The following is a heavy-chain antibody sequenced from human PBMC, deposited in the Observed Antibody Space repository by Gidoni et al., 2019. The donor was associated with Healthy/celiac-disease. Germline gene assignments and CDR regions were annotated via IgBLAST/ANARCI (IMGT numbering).Heavy chain of an antibody. CDR3: ARPTSSGYPTDAFDI. CDR2: IYYSGST. V-gene: IGHV4-39*01. J-gene: IGHJ3*02. D-gene: IGHD3-22*01. Sequence: QLQLQESGPGLVKPSETLSLTCTVSCCSIISSSYYWGWIRRPPGKGLAWIGSIYYSGSTYYNPSLKSRVTISVDTSKNQFSLKLSSVTAADTAVYYCARPTSSGYPTDAFDIWGQGTMVTVSS. CDR1: CCSIISSSYY.